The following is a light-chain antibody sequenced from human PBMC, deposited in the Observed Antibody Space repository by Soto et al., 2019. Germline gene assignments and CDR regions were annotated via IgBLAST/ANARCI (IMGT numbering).Light chain of an antibody. CDR3: CSYAGSSSYVV. CDR2: EGS. CDR1: SSDVGSYNL. J-gene: IGLJ2*01. V-gene: IGLV2-23*01. Sequence: QSALTQPASVSGSPGQSITISCTGTSSDVGSYNLVSWYQQHPGKAPKLMIYEGSKRPSGVSNRFSGSTSGNTASLTISGLQAPVEADYYSCSYAGSSSYVVFGGGTKVTVL.